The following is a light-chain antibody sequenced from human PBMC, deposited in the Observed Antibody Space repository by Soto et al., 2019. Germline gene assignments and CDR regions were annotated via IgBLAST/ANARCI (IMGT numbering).Light chain of an antibody. CDR2: DAS. V-gene: IGKV1-5*01. CDR1: QSIGSR. CDR3: QQYDSYKS. J-gene: IGKJ1*01. Sequence: DLQMTQSPSTLSASVGDRVTITCRAGQSIGSRLAWYQQKPGKAPKLLIYDASSLESGVPSRFSGSGSGTEFTLTISSLQPDDFATYCCQQYDSYKSFGQGTKVEIK.